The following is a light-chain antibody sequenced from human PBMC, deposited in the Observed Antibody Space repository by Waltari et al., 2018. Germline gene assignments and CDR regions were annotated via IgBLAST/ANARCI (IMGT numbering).Light chain of an antibody. CDR3: QQYYRSRT. V-gene: IGKV4-1*01. Sequence: QGLLYNSNDKNHLAWYQQKPGQPPKLLIYWASTRESGVPDRFSGSWSGTDFTLTISSLQAEDVAIYYCQQYYRSRTFGRGTKVEIK. J-gene: IGKJ1*01. CDR1: QGLLYNSNDKNH. CDR2: WAS.